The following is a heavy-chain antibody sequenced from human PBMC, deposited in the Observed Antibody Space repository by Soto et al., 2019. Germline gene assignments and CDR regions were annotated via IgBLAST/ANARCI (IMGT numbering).Heavy chain of an antibody. CDR3: ARVFIVATIEAFDY. J-gene: IGHJ4*02. Sequence: SETLSLTCTVSGGSISSGGYYWSWIRQHPGKGLEWIGYIYYSGSTYYNPSLKSRVTISVDTSKNQFSLKLSSVTASDTAVYYCARVFIVATIEAFDYWGQGTLVTVSS. CDR2: IYYSGST. CDR1: GGSISSGGYY. D-gene: IGHD5-12*01. V-gene: IGHV4-31*03.